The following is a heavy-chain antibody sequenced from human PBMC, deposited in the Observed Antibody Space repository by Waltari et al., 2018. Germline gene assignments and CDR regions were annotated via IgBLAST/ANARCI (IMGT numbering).Heavy chain of an antibody. D-gene: IGHD5-12*01. CDR2: YDPEDGET. CDR1: GYTLTDLS. V-gene: IGHV1-24*01. Sequence: QVQLVQSGAEGKKPGASVKVSCKGSGYTLTDLSVHWVRQAPGKGLEWMGGYDPEDGETVSAQIFQGRFSMTEDTSTDTAYMELSSLRSEDTAVYFCATDHHRDSGYDIWGQGTLVTVSS. J-gene: IGHJ4*02. CDR3: ATDHHRDSGYDI.